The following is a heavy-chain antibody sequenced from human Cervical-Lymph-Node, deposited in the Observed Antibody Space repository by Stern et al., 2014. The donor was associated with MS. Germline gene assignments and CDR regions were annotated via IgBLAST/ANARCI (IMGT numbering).Heavy chain of an antibody. CDR2: IGAFNGNT. Sequence: QMQLVQSGPEVKKPGASVKVSCKASGYTFSNFGISWVRQAPGQGLEWVGWIGAFNGNTKYARKLQGRVTMTTDTSTRTAYMELTSLASDDTAVYYCARDGHYATTYFDHWGQGTLVTVSS. V-gene: IGHV1-18*01. CDR1: GYTFSNFG. CDR3: ARDGHYATTYFDH. D-gene: IGHD2-8*01. J-gene: IGHJ4*02.